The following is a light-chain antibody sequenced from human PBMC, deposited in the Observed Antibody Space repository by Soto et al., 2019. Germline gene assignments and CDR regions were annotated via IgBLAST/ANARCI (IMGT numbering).Light chain of an antibody. J-gene: IGKJ5*01. Sequence: EIVLTQSPGTLSLSPVEIAALSVMASQSVSSSYLAWYQQKPGQAPRLLIYGASSRATGIPDRFSGSGSGTDFTLTISRLEPEDFAVYYCQQYGSSPNTFGQGTRLEIK. CDR3: QQYGSSPNT. V-gene: IGKV3-20*01. CDR1: QSVSSSY. CDR2: GAS.